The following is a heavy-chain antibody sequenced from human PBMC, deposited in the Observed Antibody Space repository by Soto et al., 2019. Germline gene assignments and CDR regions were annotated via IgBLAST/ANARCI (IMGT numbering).Heavy chain of an antibody. CDR1: GFTVSSHY. Sequence: EVQLVESGGGLVQPGGSLRLSCAASGFTVSSHYINWVRQAQGKGLDWVSVIYNSGTSFYADSVKGRFTVSRDTAKNSLFIQMSRMSAEATAVYFCASGKWIVRGIIPDAFDIWGKGTRVTVSS. CDR3: ASGKWIVRGIIPDAFDI. CDR2: IYNSGTS. J-gene: IGHJ3*02. V-gene: IGHV3-66*01. D-gene: IGHD3-10*01.